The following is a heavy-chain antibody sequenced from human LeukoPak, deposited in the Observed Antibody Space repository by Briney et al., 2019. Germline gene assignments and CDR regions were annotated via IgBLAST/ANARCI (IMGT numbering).Heavy chain of an antibody. Sequence: GGSLRLSCAASGFTFTNYAMAWVRQAPGKGLEWVSTITGGSGRTYYTHSVKGRFTISTDHSENTLYLQMNSLRAEDTAVYHCARPLSGYCSSTSCYRKSHAFDIWGQGTMVTVSS. J-gene: IGHJ3*02. CDR3: ARPLSGYCSSTSCYRKSHAFDI. CDR1: GFTFTNYA. D-gene: IGHD2-2*01. V-gene: IGHV3-23*01. CDR2: ITGGSGRT.